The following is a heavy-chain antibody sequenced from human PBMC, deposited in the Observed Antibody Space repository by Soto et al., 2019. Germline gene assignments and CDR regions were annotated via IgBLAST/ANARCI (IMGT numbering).Heavy chain of an antibody. CDR2: ISAYNGNT. CDR1: GYTFTSYG. CDR3: ARDADIVVVVASFDY. D-gene: IGHD2-15*01. V-gene: IGHV1-18*01. J-gene: IGHJ4*01. Sequence: GASVKVSCKASGYTFTSYGISWVRQAPGQGLEWMGWISAYNGNTNYAQKLQGRVTMTTDTSTSTAYMELRSLRSDDTAVYYCARDADIVVVVASFDYWGQEPWSPSPQ.